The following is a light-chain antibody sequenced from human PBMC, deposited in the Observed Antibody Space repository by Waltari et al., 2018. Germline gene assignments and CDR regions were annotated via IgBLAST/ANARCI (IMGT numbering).Light chain of an antibody. CDR2: EVS. CDR3: SSYINNTLV. J-gene: IGLJ3*02. CDR1: DSDVGAYNF. V-gene: IGLV2-14*01. Sequence: QSALTQPASVPGSPGQSITISCTGTDSDVGAYNFVSWYRQHPGKAPHLIIYEVSERPPGISDRFSGSKSDNTASLTISGLQADDEAVYYCSSYINNTLVFGGGTTLTVL.